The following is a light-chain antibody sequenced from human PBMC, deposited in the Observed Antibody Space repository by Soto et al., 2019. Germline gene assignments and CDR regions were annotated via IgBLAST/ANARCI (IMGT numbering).Light chain of an antibody. CDR3: QQANSFPLT. Sequence: DIQMTQSPSSLSASVGERVTITCRASQSISSYLNWYQQKPGKAPKLLIYAASSLQSGVPSRFSGSGSGTDFTLTISSLQPEDFATYYCQQANSFPLTCGGGTKVDSK. J-gene: IGKJ4*01. CDR2: AAS. V-gene: IGKV1-39*01. CDR1: QSISSY.